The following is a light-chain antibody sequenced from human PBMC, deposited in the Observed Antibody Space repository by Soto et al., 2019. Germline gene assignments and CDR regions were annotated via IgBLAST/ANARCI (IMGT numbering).Light chain of an antibody. CDR2: GAS. Sequence: EVVLTQSPGTLSLSPGERATLSCRASQSLTSTYLAWYQQRPGQSPRLLIYGASSRAAGIPDRFSGSGSGTDFTLTIRRLEPEDFAVYYCQQYGDSMFILGQGTKVDIK. CDR1: QSLTSTY. J-gene: IGKJ2*01. CDR3: QQYGDSMFI. V-gene: IGKV3-20*01.